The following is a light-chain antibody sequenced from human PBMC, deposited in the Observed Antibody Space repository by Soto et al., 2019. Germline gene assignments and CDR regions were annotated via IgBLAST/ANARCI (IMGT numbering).Light chain of an antibody. J-gene: IGKJ3*01. Sequence: IVLTQSPGTLSLSPGERATLSCRASQSVSRSFLAWYQPKLGRTPRXXIYAASTRDAGIPDRFSGSGSGTGFTLTITSLQSEDFAVYYCQHYNNWPFTFGPGTKVDIK. CDR1: QSVSRSF. CDR2: AAS. CDR3: QHYNNWPFT. V-gene: IGKV3-15*01.